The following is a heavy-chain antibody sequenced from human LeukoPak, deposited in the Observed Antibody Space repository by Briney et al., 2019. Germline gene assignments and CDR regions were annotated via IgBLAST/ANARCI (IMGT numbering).Heavy chain of an antibody. J-gene: IGHJ4*02. D-gene: IGHD4-11*01. Sequence: GESLKISCKGSGYRFSNYWIGWVRQMPGKGLEWMGIIYPGDSETRYSPSYQGQVTFSADKSISTAYLQWSSLKTSDSAMYYCARGESNIWYEYWGQGTLITVSS. CDR3: ARGESNIWYEY. CDR2: IYPGDSET. CDR1: GYRFSNYW. V-gene: IGHV5-51*06.